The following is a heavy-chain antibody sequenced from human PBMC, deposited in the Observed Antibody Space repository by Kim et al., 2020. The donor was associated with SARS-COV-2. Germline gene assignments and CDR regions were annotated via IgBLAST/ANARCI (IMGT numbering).Heavy chain of an antibody. D-gene: IGHD3-22*01. CDR2: IYPGDSDT. J-gene: IGHJ4*02. Sequence: GASLKISCKGSGYSFTSYWIGWVRQMPGKGLEWMGIIYPGDSDTRYSPSFQGQVTISADKSISTAYLQWSSLKASDTAMYYCARHVYNTMTSPSNYYFDYWGQGTLVTVSS. CDR1: GYSFTSYW. CDR3: ARHVYNTMTSPSNYYFDY. V-gene: IGHV5-51*01.